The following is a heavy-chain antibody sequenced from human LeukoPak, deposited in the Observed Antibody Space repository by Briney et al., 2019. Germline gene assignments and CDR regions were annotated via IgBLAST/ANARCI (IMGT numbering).Heavy chain of an antibody. J-gene: IGHJ5*02. D-gene: IGHD3-3*01. CDR3: AKDVLRFLEWLSSWFDP. V-gene: IGHV3-30*02. CDR1: GFTFSSYG. Sequence: GSLRLSCAASGFTFSSYGMHWVRQAPGKGLEWVAFIRYDGSNKYYADSVKGRFTISRDNSKNTLYLQMNSLRAEDTAVYYCAKDVLRFLEWLSSWFDPWGQGTLVTVST. CDR2: IRYDGSNK.